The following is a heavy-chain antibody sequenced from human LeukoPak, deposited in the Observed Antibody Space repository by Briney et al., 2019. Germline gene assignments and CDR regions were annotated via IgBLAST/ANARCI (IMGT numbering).Heavy chain of an antibody. V-gene: IGHV3-23*01. D-gene: IGHD6-19*01. J-gene: IGHJ4*02. CDR3: AKGYSSGWYFFDN. Sequence: PGGSLRLSCAASGFTFSSYAMNWVRQAPGKGLEWVSAISGSGGNTHYADSVKGRFTISRDDSKNTLYLQMNSLRAEDTAVYYCAKGYSSGWYFFDNWGQGILVTVSS. CDR2: ISGSGGNT. CDR1: GFTFSSYA.